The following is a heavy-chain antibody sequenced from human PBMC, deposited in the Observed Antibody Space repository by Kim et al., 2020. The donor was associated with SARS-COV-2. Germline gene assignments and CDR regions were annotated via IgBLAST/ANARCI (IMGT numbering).Heavy chain of an antibody. V-gene: IGHV5-51*01. CDR3: ARQIALGDNTYYFDY. CDR1: GYSDFDSFW. D-gene: IGHD2-8*02. J-gene: IGHJ4*02. CDR2: IYPGDSDT. Sequence: GESLKISCKGSGYSDFDSFWIGWVRQMPGKGLEWMGIIYPGDSDTRYTPSFQGHVTISADKSINTAYLQWNSLKASDTAIYYCARQIALGDNTYYFDYWGQGTLVTVSS.